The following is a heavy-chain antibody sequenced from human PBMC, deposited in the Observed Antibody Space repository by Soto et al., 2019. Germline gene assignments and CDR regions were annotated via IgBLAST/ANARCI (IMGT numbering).Heavy chain of an antibody. Sequence: ASVKVSCEASGYTFTSYYMHWVRQAPGQGLEWMGIINPSGGSTSYAQKFQGRVTMTRDTSTSTVYMELSSLRSEDTAVYYCARRGYSYGYWWYFDYWGQGTLVTVSS. CDR3: ARRGYSYGYWWYFDY. J-gene: IGHJ4*02. CDR1: GYTFTSYY. V-gene: IGHV1-46*01. D-gene: IGHD5-18*01. CDR2: INPSGGST.